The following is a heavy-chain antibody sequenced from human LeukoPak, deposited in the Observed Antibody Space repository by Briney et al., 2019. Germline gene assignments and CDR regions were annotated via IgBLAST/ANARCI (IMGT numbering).Heavy chain of an antibody. V-gene: IGHV3-48*01. Sequence: GGSLRLSCAASGFTFSSYSMNWVRQAPGKGLQWVSFISSSRNTIYYADSVKGRFTISRDNAENSLYLQMNSLRAEDTAVYYCARHWLKHGGNSGWFDPWGQGTLVTVSS. D-gene: IGHD4-23*01. CDR2: ISSSRNTI. J-gene: IGHJ5*02. CDR3: ARHWLKHGGNSGWFDP. CDR1: GFTFSSYS.